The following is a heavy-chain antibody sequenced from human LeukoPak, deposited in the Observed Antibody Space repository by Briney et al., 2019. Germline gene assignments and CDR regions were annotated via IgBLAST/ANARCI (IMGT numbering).Heavy chain of an antibody. CDR2: ISSSSSYI. CDR1: GFTFTSYA. D-gene: IGHD1-26*01. J-gene: IGHJ4*02. Sequence: GGSLRLSCAASGFTFTSYAMTWVRQAPGKGLEWVSSISSSSSYIYYADSVKGRFTISRDNAKNSLYPQMNSLRAEDTAVYYCARVGRVGAFDYWGQGTLVTVSS. CDR3: ARVGRVGAFDY. V-gene: IGHV3-21*01.